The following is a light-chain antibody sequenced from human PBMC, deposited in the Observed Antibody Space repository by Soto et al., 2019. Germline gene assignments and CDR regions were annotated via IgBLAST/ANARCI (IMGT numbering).Light chain of an antibody. CDR1: QSVSSN. CDR3: QQYIRWPQT. J-gene: IGKJ4*01. Sequence: EIVMTQSPATLSVSPGERATLSCRASQSVSSNLAWYQQKPGQAPRVLIYGASTSATGTPARFSGSGSGTKYTLTITSLQSEDFAVNSCQQYIRWPQTFGGGTTVDIK. V-gene: IGKV3-15*01. CDR2: GAS.